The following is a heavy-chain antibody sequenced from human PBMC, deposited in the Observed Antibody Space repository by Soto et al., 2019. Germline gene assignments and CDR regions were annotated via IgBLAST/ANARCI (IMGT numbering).Heavy chain of an antibody. CDR3: ARAPINPKWGVTMFDY. J-gene: IGHJ4*02. D-gene: IGHD7-27*01. V-gene: IGHV1-3*01. CDR1: GFTFTSHA. Sequence: QVHLVQSATEVKRPGASVKVSCQTSGFTFTSHAIQWVRQAPGQRPEWLGWINAGNGNTKYSRRFQGRITITRYTAASTAYMELDNLTSQDTALFYCARAPINPKWGVTMFDYWGQGTLVTVSS. CDR2: INAGNGNT.